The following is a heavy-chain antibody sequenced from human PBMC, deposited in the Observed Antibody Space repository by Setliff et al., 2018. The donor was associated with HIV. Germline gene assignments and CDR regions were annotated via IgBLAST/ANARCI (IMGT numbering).Heavy chain of an antibody. Sequence: SETLSLTCTVSGGSISSHYWSWIRQPAGKGLEWIGHIYTSGSSTYNPSLKSRVTISVDTSKNQFSLKLSSVTASDTAVYYCARDSYGYIDWGQGTLVTVSS. CDR1: GGSISSHY. CDR3: ARDSYGYID. J-gene: IGHJ4*02. CDR2: IYTSGSS. D-gene: IGHD3-16*02. V-gene: IGHV4-4*07.